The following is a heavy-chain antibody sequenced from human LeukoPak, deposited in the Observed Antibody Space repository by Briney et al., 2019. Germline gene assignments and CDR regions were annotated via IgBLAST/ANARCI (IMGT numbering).Heavy chain of an antibody. J-gene: IGHJ1*01. V-gene: IGHV1-2*02. CDR1: GYTFTGYY. CDR3: ARGGPSEYYDFWSGYYQEYFQH. CDR2: INPNSGGT. D-gene: IGHD3-3*01. Sequence: ASVKVSCKASGYTFTGYYMHWVRQAPGQGLEWMGWINPNSGGTNYAQKFQGRVTMTRDTSISTAYMELSRLRSDDTAVYYCARGGPSEYYDFWSGYYQEYFQHWGQGTLVTVSS.